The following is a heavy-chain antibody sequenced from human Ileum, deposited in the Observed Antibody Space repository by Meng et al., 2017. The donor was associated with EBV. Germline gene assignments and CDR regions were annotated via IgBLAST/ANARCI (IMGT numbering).Heavy chain of an antibody. CDR2: TSHSGST. V-gene: IGHV4-4*02. CDR1: GSSISRSDW. CDR3: ASSDYYRSDY. Sequence: QVQLLESGPRLVKPSETLYLTCTVSGSSISRSDWWSWVRQPPGKGLEWIGETSHSGSTNYSPSLKSRVTISLDKSKNQLSLKLNSVTAADTAVYYCASSDYYRSDYWGQGTLVTVSS. D-gene: IGHD3-22*01. J-gene: IGHJ4*02.